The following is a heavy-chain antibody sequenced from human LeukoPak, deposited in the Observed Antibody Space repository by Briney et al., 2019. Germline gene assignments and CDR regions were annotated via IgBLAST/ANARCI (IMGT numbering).Heavy chain of an antibody. Sequence: ASVKVSCKVSGYTLTELSMHWVRQAPGKGLEWMGGFDPEDGETIYAQKFQGRVTMTRDTSTSTVYMELSSLRSEDTAVYYCASFSSRWLPDYWGQGTLVTVSS. CDR3: ASFSSRWLPDY. J-gene: IGHJ4*02. CDR1: GYTLTELS. D-gene: IGHD5-18*01. CDR2: FDPEDGET. V-gene: IGHV1-24*01.